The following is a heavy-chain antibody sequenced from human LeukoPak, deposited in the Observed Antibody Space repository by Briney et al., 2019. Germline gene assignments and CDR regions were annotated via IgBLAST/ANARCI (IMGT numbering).Heavy chain of an antibody. V-gene: IGHV3-23*01. CDR3: ARDYGGSSSFDY. CDR1: GFTFSNYG. CDR2: TSGSGGST. J-gene: IGHJ4*02. Sequence: GGSLRLSCAASGFTFSNYGMSWVRQAPGKGLEWVSATSGSGGSTYYADSVKGRYTLSRDNAKNSLSLQMNSLRAEDTAVLFCARDYGGSSSFDYWGQGTLVTVPS. D-gene: IGHD4-23*01.